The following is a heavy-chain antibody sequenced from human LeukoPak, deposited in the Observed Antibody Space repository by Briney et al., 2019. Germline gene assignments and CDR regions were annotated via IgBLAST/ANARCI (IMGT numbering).Heavy chain of an antibody. CDR1: GFTFSHYD. V-gene: IGHV3-13*01. CDR2: IGTAGDT. Sequence: GGSLRLSCAASGFTFSHYDMYWVRQVTGKRLEWVSAIGTAGDTYYPDSVKGRFTISRDNAKNSLYLQMNSLRAEDMALYYCAKGANYDILTGYYKGWGQGTLVTVSS. CDR3: AKGANYDILTGYYKG. J-gene: IGHJ4*02. D-gene: IGHD3-9*01.